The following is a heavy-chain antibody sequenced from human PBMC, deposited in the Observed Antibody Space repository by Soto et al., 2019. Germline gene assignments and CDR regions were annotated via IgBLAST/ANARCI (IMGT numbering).Heavy chain of an antibody. CDR3: ARRSISWYFDY. Sequence: EVQLLESGGGLVQPGGSLRLSCAASGFTFSSYAMNWFRQAPGQGLEWVSVISGSDGSTYYADSVKGRFTISRDNSKNTLKLQMNSLRAEDTAVYYCARRSISWYFDYWGQGTLVTVSS. CDR1: GFTFSSYA. J-gene: IGHJ4*02. CDR2: ISGSDGST. V-gene: IGHV3-23*01. D-gene: IGHD6-13*01.